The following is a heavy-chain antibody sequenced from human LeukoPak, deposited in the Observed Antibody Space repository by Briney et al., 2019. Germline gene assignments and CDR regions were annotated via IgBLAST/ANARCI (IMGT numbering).Heavy chain of an antibody. Sequence: PGESLRLSCAASGFTFDDYGMSWVRQAPGKGLEWVSGLNRNGDITGYADSVKGRFIISRDNAKNSLYLQMNSLRAEDTAVYYCAKDLEEGDGYNSGYYFDYWGQGTLVTVSS. CDR3: AKDLEEGDGYNSGYYFDY. D-gene: IGHD5-24*01. CDR2: LNRNGDIT. CDR1: GFTFDDYG. V-gene: IGHV3-20*04. J-gene: IGHJ4*02.